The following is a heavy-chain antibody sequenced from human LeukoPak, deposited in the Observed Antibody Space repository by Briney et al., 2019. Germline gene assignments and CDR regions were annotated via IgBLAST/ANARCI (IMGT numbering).Heavy chain of an antibody. CDR2: IIPIFGTA. J-gene: IGHJ6*01. CDR3: ARYFFSGSGSYYSPSVYYYGMDV. Sequence: ASVKVSCKASGGTFSSYAISWVRQAPGQGLEWMGGIIPIFGTANYAQKFQGRVTITADKSTSTAYMELSSLRSEDTAVYYCARYFFSGSGSYYSPSVYYYGMDVWGKGPRSPSPQ. CDR1: GGTFSSYA. V-gene: IGHV1-69*06. D-gene: IGHD3-10*01.